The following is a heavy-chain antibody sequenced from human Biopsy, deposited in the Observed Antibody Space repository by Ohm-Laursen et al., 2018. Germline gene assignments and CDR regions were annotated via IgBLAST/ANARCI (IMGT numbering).Heavy chain of an antibody. Sequence: GTLSLTCSVSGDSISSYYWSWIRQPPGKGLGWIGYVYYTGSTGYNPSLQSRVTISIDTSKNHISLRLRSVTPVDTAIYYCSRDRGDYSDRTVPGYFNLWGRGTLVTVSP. J-gene: IGHJ2*01. CDR2: VYYTGST. D-gene: IGHD3-22*01. V-gene: IGHV4-59*01. CDR3: SRDRGDYSDRTVPGYFNL. CDR1: GDSISSYY.